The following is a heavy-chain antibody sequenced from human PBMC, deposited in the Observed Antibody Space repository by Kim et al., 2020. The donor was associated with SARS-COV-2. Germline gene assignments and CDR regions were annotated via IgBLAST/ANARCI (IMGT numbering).Heavy chain of an antibody. J-gene: IGHJ4*02. Sequence: SETLSLTCTVSGGSISSYYWSWIRQPPGKGLEWIGYIYYSGSTNYNPSLKSRVTISVDTSKNQFSLKLSSVTAADTAMYYCARLDYDYVWGSSTYYFDYWGQGTLVTVSS. CDR3: ARLDYDYVWGSSTYYFDY. D-gene: IGHD3-16*01. CDR2: IYYSGST. CDR1: GGSISSYY. V-gene: IGHV4-59*08.